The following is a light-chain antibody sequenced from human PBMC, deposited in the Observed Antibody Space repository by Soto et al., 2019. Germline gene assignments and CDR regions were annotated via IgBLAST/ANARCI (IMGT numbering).Light chain of an antibody. Sequence: QSALTQPPSVSGAPGQRVTISCTGSSSNIGAGYDVHWYQQLPGTAHKLLIYGNSNRPSGVPDRFSGSKSGTSASLAITGLQAEDEADYYCQSYDSSLSGPYVFGTGTKVTVL. CDR3: QSYDSSLSGPYV. CDR1: SSNIGAGYD. V-gene: IGLV1-40*01. CDR2: GNS. J-gene: IGLJ1*01.